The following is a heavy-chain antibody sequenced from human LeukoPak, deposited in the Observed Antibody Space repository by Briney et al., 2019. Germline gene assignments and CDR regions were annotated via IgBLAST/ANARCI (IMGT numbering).Heavy chain of an antibody. D-gene: IGHD1-26*01. J-gene: IGHJ4*02. V-gene: IGHV4-59*08. CDR1: GGSTASYY. CDR3: ARHNLVGAPFDY. CDR2: IYYTGST. Sequence: SETLSLTCTVSGGSTASYYWNWIRQPPGKGLEWIGYIYYTGSTKYNSSLKSRVTISVDTSQSQISLKLSSVTAADTAVYYCARHNLVGAPFDYWGQGTLVTVSS.